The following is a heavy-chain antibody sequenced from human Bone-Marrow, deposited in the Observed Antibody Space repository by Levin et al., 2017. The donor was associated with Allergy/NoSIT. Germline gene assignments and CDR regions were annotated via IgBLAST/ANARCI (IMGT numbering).Heavy chain of an antibody. Sequence: GASVKVSCKASGYTFTSYGISWVRQAPGQGLEWMGWISAYNGNTNYAQKLQGRVTMTTDTSTSTAYMELRSLRSDDTAVYYCARYREGYDILTGYYEYYFDYWGQGTLVTVSS. V-gene: IGHV1-18*01. D-gene: IGHD3-9*01. CDR3: ARYREGYDILTGYYEYYFDY. CDR2: ISAYNGNT. J-gene: IGHJ4*02. CDR1: GYTFTSYG.